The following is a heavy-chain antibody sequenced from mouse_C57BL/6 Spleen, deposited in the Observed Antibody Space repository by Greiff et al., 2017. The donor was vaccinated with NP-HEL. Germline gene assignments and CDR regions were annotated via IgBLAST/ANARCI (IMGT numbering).Heavy chain of an antibody. CDR3: TRVNWDY. J-gene: IGHJ2*01. D-gene: IGHD4-1*01. CDR1: GYTFTDYE. V-gene: IGHV1-15*01. CDR2: IDPETGGT. Sequence: QVQLQQSGAELVRPGASVTLSCKASGYTFTDYEMYWVKQTPVHGLEWIGAIDPETGGTAYNQKFKGKAILTADKSSSTAYMELRSLTSEDSTVYYCTRVNWDYWGQGTTLTVSS.